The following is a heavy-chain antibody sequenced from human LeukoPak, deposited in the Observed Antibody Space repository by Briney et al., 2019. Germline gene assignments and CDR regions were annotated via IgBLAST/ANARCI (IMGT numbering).Heavy chain of an antibody. CDR3: ARGVDYVDTAYFDY. Sequence: PSETLSLTCTVSGGSISSSSYYWSWIRQPPGKGLEWIGYIYYSGSTNYNPSLKSRVTISVDTSKNQFSPKLSSVTAADTAVYYCARGVDYVDTAYFDYWGQGTLVTVSS. D-gene: IGHD5-18*01. J-gene: IGHJ4*02. CDR2: IYYSGST. CDR1: GGSISSSSYY. V-gene: IGHV4-61*01.